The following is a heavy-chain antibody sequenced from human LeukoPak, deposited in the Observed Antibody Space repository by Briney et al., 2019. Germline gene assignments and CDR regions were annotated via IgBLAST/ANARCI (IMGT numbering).Heavy chain of an antibody. CDR3: AKEAGNGWSYFDY. D-gene: IGHD6-19*01. CDR2: ITKSGGST. Sequence: GGSLRLSCAVSGITFTTIDVSWVRLAPGKGLEWVSTITKSGGSTYYADSVKGRFTISRDSSKNTVYLQIISLRAEDTAVYHCAKEAGNGWSYFDYWGQGTLVTVSS. CDR1: GITFTTID. J-gene: IGHJ4*02. V-gene: IGHV3-23*01.